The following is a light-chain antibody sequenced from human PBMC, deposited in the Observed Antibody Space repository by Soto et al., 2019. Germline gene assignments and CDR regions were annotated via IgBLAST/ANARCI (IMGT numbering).Light chain of an antibody. Sequence: QSALTQPASVSGSPGQSLTISCTGTSSDIGGYNYVSWYQQHPGEAPKLMLYDVVARPSGVSSRFSGSKSGNTASLTISDLQAEDEADYYCRSYISTSTLVFGTGTKLTVL. J-gene: IGLJ1*01. V-gene: IGLV2-14*01. CDR3: RSYISTSTLV. CDR2: DVV. CDR1: SSDIGGYNY.